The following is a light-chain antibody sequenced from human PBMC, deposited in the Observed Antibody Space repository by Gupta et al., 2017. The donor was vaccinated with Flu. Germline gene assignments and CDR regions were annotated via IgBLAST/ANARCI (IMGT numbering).Light chain of an antibody. CDR3: QQHNNWPPYT. V-gene: IGKV3-15*01. Sequence: ATLSVSPGERATLSCRASQSVSSNLAWYQQKPGQAPRLLIYGASTRATGIPARFSGSGSGTEFTLTISSRQSEDFAVYYCQQHNNWPPYTFGQGTKVEIK. J-gene: IGKJ2*01. CDR1: QSVSSN. CDR2: GAS.